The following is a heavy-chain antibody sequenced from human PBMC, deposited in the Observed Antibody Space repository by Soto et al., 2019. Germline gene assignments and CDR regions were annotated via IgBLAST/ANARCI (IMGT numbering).Heavy chain of an antibody. CDR3: ARGSRGAFDL. V-gene: IGHV3-30*03. Sequence: QVQLVESGGGVVQPGRSLRVSCAASGFTLSSYSMFWVRQAPGKGLEWVAAVSFDGGNEHYTDSVKGRFTTSRDNSRNTVFLQMTSLRADDTALYYCARGSRGAFDLWGRGTLVSVSS. J-gene: IGHJ2*01. D-gene: IGHD1-26*01. CDR1: GFTLSSYS. CDR2: VSFDGGNE.